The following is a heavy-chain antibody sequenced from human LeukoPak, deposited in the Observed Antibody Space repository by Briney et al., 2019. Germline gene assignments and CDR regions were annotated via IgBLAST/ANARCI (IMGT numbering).Heavy chain of an antibody. J-gene: IGHJ4*02. CDR2: IYSGGST. CDR1: GFTVSSNY. D-gene: IGHD6-25*01. V-gene: IGHV3-66*01. CDR3: AREAAF. Sequence: QTGGSLRPSCAASGFTVSSNYMSWVRQAPGKGLEWVSVIYSGGSTYYADSVKGRFTISRDNSKNTPYLQMNSLRAEDTAVYYCAREAAFWGQGTLVTVSS.